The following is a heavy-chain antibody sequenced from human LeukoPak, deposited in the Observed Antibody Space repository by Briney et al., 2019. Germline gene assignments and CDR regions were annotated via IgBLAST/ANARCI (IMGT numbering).Heavy chain of an antibody. CDR1: GFTVSSNY. D-gene: IGHD6-13*01. CDR3: ARHAIAAA. V-gene: IGHV3-66*04. Sequence: AGGSLRLSCAASGFTVSSNYMSWVRQAPGKGLEWVSVIYSGGSTYYADSVKGRFTISRDNSKNTLYLQMNSLRAEDTAVYYSARHAIAAAWGQGTLVTVSS. CDR2: IYSGGST. J-gene: IGHJ1*01.